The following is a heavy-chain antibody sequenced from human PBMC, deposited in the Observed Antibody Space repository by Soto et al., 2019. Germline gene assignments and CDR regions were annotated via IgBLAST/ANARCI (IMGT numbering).Heavy chain of an antibody. CDR1: GGSISSGGYY. CDR3: ARYGDPPSGAFDI. CDR2: IYYSGST. D-gene: IGHD4-17*01. J-gene: IGHJ3*02. Sequence: QVQLQESGPGLVKPSQTLSLTCTVSGGSISSGGYYWSWIRQHPGKGLEWIGYIYYSGSTYYNPSLKSRVTKSVDTSKNQFSLKLSSVTAADTAVYYCARYGDPPSGAFDIWGQGTMVTVSS. V-gene: IGHV4-31*03.